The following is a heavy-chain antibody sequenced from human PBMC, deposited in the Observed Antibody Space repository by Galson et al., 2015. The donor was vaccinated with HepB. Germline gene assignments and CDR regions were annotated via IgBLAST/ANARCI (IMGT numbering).Heavy chain of an antibody. CDR2: IKSKTDGGTT. V-gene: IGHV3-15*01. CDR3: TTTRYFDWLWEGPLGMDV. CDR1: GFTFSNAW. Sequence: SLRLSCAASGFTFSNAWMSWVRQAPGKGLEWVGRIKSKTDGGTTDYAAPVKGRFTISRDDSKNTLYLQMNSLKTEDTAVYYCTTTRYFDWLWEGPLGMDVWGQGTPVTVSS. D-gene: IGHD3-9*01. J-gene: IGHJ6*02.